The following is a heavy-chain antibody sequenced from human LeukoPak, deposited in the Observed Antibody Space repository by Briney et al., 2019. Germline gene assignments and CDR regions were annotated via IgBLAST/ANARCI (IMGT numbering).Heavy chain of an antibody. Sequence: GGSLRLSCAPSGFTFSSYSMNWVRQAPGKGLEWVSSISSSSSYIYYADSVKGRFTISRDNAKNSLYLQMNSLRAEDTAVYYCARFYSGSYRYFDYWGQGTLVTVSS. CDR3: ARFYSGSYRYFDY. J-gene: IGHJ4*02. CDR2: ISSSSSYI. D-gene: IGHD1-26*01. CDR1: GFTFSSYS. V-gene: IGHV3-21*01.